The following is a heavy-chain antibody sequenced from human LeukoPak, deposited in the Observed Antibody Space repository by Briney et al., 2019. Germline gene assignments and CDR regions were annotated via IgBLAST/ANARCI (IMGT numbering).Heavy chain of an antibody. CDR2: ISSSSSYI. J-gene: IGHJ6*03. V-gene: IGHV3-21*01. CDR1: GFTFSSYS. Sequence: GGPLRLSCAASGFTFSSYSMNWVRQAPGKGLEWVSSISSSSSYIYYADSVKGRFTISRDNAKNSLYLQMNSLRAEDTAVYYCARDTDYYDSSGTYYMDVWGKGTTVTVSS. D-gene: IGHD3-22*01. CDR3: ARDTDYYDSSGTYYMDV.